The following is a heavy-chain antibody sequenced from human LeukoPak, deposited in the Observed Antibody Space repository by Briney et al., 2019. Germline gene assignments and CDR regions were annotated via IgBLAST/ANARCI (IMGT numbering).Heavy chain of an antibody. D-gene: IGHD6-6*01. V-gene: IGHV1-69*05. CDR2: IIPIFGTA. J-gene: IGHJ4*02. CDR1: GGTFSSYA. Sequence: SVKVSCKASGGTFSSYAISWVRQAPGQGLEWMGGIIPIFGTANYAQKFQGRVTITTDESTSTAYMELSSLRSEDTVVYYCARTPGGKAIAAPPSYFDYWGQGTLVTVSS. CDR3: ARTPGGKAIAAPPSYFDY.